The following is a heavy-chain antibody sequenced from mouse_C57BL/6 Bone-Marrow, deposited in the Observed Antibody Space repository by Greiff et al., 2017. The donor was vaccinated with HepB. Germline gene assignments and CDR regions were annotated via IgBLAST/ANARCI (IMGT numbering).Heavy chain of an antibody. CDR3: ARGVATAGFAY. CDR1: GYTFTSYT. V-gene: IGHV1-4*01. D-gene: IGHD1-2*01. CDR2: INPSSGYT. J-gene: IGHJ3*01. Sequence: VQLQQSGAELARPGASVKMSCKASGYTFTSYTMHWVKQRPGQGLEWIGYINPSSGYTKYNQKFKDKATLTADKSSSTAYMQLSSLTSEDSAVYYCARGVATAGFAYWGQGTLVTVSA.